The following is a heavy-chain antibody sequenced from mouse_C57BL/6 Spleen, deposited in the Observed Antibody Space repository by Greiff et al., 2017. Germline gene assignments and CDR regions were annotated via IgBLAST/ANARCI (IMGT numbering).Heavy chain of an antibody. CDR2: IYPGSGNT. CDR1: GYTFTDYY. CDR3: ASGSSGSYAMDY. D-gene: IGHD3-2*02. Sequence: QVQLKESGAELVRPGASVKLSCKASGYTFTDYYINWVKQRPGQGLEWIARIYPGSGNTYYNEKFKGKATLTAEKSSSTAYMQLSSLTSEDSAVYFCASGSSGSYAMDYWGQGTSVTVSS. V-gene: IGHV1-76*01. J-gene: IGHJ4*01.